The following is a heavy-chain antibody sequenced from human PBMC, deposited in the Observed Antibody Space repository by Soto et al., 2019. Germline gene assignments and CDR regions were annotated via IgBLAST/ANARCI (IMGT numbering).Heavy chain of an antibody. Sequence: QVQLVQSGAEVKNPGASVKVSCKASGYTFTSYGISWVRQAPGQGLEWMGWISAYNGNTNYAQKLQGRVTMTTDTSTSIAFMELRSLRSDDTAVYYCVVAAQPYYFDYWGQGTLVTVSS. CDR3: VVAAQPYYFDY. V-gene: IGHV1-18*01. CDR1: GYTFTSYG. J-gene: IGHJ4*02. CDR2: ISAYNGNT. D-gene: IGHD2-15*01.